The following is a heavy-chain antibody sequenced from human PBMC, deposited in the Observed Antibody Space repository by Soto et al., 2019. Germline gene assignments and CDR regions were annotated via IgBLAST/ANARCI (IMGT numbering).Heavy chain of an antibody. CDR3: ASAFLERFHSTSYYYYGMDV. CDR1: GGTLSSYA. CDR2: IIPIFGTA. D-gene: IGHD3-3*01. Sequence: SVQLSFAASGGTLSSYAISWLRHAPREGLECMGGIIPIFGTAHYAQKFQGRVTLTADESTSTAYMELSSLRSEDTAVYYCASAFLERFHSTSYYYYGMDVWGQGTTVTVSS. J-gene: IGHJ6*02. V-gene: IGHV1-69*13.